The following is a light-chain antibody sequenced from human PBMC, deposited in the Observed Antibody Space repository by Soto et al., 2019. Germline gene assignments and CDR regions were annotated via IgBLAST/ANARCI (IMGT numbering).Light chain of an antibody. CDR1: SSDVGGFNY. J-gene: IGLJ1*01. CDR2: DVS. Sequence: QSALTQPASVSGSPGQSITISCTGTSSDVGGFNYVSWYQQYPGKAPKLMIYDVSDRPSGVSNRFSGSKSGNTASLTISGLQAEDEADYYCSSYTAYTTYVFGTGTKLTVL. V-gene: IGLV2-14*03. CDR3: SSYTAYTTYV.